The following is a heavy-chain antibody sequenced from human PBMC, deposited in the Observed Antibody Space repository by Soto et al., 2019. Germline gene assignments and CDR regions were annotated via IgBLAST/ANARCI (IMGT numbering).Heavy chain of an antibody. Sequence: VGSLRLSCVASGFTFSSFALSWVRQAPGKGLEWVSAISGSGGDTDYADSVKGRFTISRDNSKSTLYLQLNSLRVEDTAVYYCAGPGYSSQDYWGQGTLVTVSS. J-gene: IGHJ4*02. V-gene: IGHV3-23*01. D-gene: IGHD5-18*01. CDR3: AGPGYSSQDY. CDR2: ISGSGGDT. CDR1: GFTFSSFA.